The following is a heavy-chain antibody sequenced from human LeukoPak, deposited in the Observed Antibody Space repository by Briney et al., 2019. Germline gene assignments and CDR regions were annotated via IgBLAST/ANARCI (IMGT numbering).Heavy chain of an antibody. V-gene: IGHV4-34*01. CDR2: INHSGST. D-gene: IGHD6-19*01. J-gene: IGHJ3*02. CDR1: GGSFSGYY. Sequence: SETLSLTCAVYGGSFSGYYWSWIRQPPGKGLEWIGEINHSGSTNYNPSLKSRVTISVDTSKNQFSLKLSSVTAADTAVYYCARVKEQWLVRGDAFDIWGQGTMVTVSS. CDR3: ARVKEQWLVRGDAFDI.